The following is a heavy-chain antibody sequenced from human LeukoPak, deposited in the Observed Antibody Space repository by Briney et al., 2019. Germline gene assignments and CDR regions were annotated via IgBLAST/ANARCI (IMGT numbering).Heavy chain of an antibody. D-gene: IGHD3-16*01. CDR1: GGSFSGYF. Sequence: SETLSLTCTVSGGSFSGYFWSWIRQPPGKGLEWIGYIFYSGSTNYNPSLKSRVTISVDTSKNQFSLRLTSMAAADTAVYYCARCPSNFRGEEYFDYWGQGTLVTVSS. J-gene: IGHJ4*02. CDR2: IFYSGST. CDR3: ARCPSNFRGEEYFDY. V-gene: IGHV4-59*01.